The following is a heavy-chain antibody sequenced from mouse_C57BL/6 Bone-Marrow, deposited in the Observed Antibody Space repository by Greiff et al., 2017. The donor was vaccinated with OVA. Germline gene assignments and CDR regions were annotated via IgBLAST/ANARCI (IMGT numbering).Heavy chain of an antibody. CDR1: GYTFTSYW. Sequence: QVQLQQPGAELVRPGSSVKLSCKASGYTFTSYWMHWVKQRPIQGLEWIGNIDPSDSETHYNQKFKDKATLTVDKSSSTAYMQLSSLTSEDSAVYYGARSGDYYSNCYAMDYWGQGTSVTVSS. D-gene: IGHD2-5*01. J-gene: IGHJ4*01. CDR3: ARSGDYYSNCYAMDY. CDR2: IDPSDSET. V-gene: IGHV1-52*01.